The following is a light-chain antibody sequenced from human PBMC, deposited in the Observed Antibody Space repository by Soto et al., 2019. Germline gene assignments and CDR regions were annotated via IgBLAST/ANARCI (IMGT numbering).Light chain of an antibody. Sequence: EIVLTQSPGTLSLSPGERATLSCRASQSVSSSYLAWYQQKPGQAPRLLIYGASSRATGIPDRFSGSGSGTDFTLTISRLEPEDFSVYYCQQYGSSPVTFGQGTNVEIK. CDR1: QSVSSSY. CDR3: QQYGSSPVT. V-gene: IGKV3-20*01. CDR2: GAS. J-gene: IGKJ1*01.